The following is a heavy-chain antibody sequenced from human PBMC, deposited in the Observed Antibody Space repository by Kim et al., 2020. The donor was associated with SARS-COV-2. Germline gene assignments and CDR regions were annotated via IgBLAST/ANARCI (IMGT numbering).Heavy chain of an antibody. D-gene: IGHD3-10*01. CDR3: ARDVSNGYYYGSGSPGP. Sequence: SVKVSCKASGGTFSSYAISWVRQAPGQGLEWMGRIIPILGIANYAQKFQGRVTITADKSTSTDYMELSSLRSEDTAVYYCARDVSNGYYYGSGSPGPWGQGTLVTVSS. J-gene: IGHJ5*02. V-gene: IGHV1-69*04. CDR1: GGTFSSYA. CDR2: IIPILGIA.